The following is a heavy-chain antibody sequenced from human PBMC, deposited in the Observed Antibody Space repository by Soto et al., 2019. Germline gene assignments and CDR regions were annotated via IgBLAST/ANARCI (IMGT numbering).Heavy chain of an antibody. D-gene: IGHD1-26*01. J-gene: IGHJ4*02. V-gene: IGHV1-3*01. CDR3: ARDQGGATGDY. CDR1: GYTFTSYA. Sequence: ASVKVSCKASGYTFTSYAMHWVRQAPGQRLEWMGWINAGNGNTKYSQKFQGRVTITRDTSASTAYMELRSLRSDDTAVYYCARDQGGATGDYGGQGTLVTVSS. CDR2: INAGNGNT.